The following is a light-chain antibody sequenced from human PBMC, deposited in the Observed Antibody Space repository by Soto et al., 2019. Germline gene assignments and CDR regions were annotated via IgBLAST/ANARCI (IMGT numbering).Light chain of an antibody. V-gene: IGLV1-47*01. CDR3: AAWDDSLSGVV. CDR2: RNN. CDR1: SSNIGSNY. J-gene: IGLJ2*01. Sequence: QSVLTQPPSASGTPGQRVTISCSGSSSNIGSNYVYWYQQLPGTAPKLIIYRNNQRPSGVPDRFSGSKSGTSGSLAISGLRSEDEADYYCAAWDDSLSGVVFGGGTKLTVL.